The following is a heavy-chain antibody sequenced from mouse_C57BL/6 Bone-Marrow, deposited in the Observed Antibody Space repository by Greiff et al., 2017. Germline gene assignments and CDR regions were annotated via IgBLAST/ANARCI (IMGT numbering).Heavy chain of an antibody. D-gene: IGHD2-1*01. CDR2: ISNLAYSI. V-gene: IGHV5-15*01. CDR1: GFTFRDYG. CDR3: ARGGNYPMMDY. J-gene: IGHJ4*01. Sequence: EVMLVESGGGLVQPGGSLKLSCAASGFTFRDYGMAWVRQAPRTGPEWVAFISNLAYSIYYADTVTGRFTITRENAKNTLYLEMSRLRSEDTAMYYCARGGNYPMMDYWGQGTSVTVSS.